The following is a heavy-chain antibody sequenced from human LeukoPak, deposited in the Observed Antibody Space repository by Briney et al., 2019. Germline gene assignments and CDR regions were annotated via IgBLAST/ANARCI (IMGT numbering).Heavy chain of an antibody. CDR1: GYTFTSYY. CDR3: ARALRIAAAGTVDAFDI. D-gene: IGHD6-13*01. CDR2: INPSGGST. V-gene: IGHV1-46*01. J-gene: IGHJ3*02. Sequence: ASVKVSCKASGYTFTSYYMHWVRQAPGQGLEWMGIINPSGGSTSYAQKFQGRVTMTRDTSTSTVYMELSSLRSEDTAVYYCARALRIAAAGTVDAFDIWGQGTMVTVSS.